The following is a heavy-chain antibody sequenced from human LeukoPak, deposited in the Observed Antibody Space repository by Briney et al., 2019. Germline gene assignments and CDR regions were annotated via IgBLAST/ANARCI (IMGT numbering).Heavy chain of an antibody. D-gene: IGHD3-22*01. J-gene: IGHJ4*02. V-gene: IGHV1-24*01. CDR1: GYTLTELS. CDR2: FDPEDGET. CDR3: ATYPYYYDSSGYYLDY. Sequence: ASVKVSCKVSGYTLTELSMHWVRQAPGKGLEWMGGFDPEDGETIYAQKFQGRVTMTGDTSTDTAYMELSSLRSEDTAVYYCATYPYYYDSSGYYLDYWGQGTLVTVSS.